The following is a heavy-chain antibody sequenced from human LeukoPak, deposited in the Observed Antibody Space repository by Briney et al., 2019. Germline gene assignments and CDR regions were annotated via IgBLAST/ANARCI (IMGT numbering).Heavy chain of an antibody. CDR1: GFTFSNAW. V-gene: IGHV3-15*01. Sequence: GGSLRLSCAASGFTFSNAWMSWVRQAPGKGLEWVGRIKSKTDGGTRDYAAPVKGRFTISRDDSKNTLYLQMNSLKTEDTAVYYCTTDLAPMFASYYDILTGQIDYWGQGTLVTVSS. CDR2: IKSKTDGGTR. D-gene: IGHD3-9*01. J-gene: IGHJ4*02. CDR3: TTDLAPMFASYYDILTGQIDY.